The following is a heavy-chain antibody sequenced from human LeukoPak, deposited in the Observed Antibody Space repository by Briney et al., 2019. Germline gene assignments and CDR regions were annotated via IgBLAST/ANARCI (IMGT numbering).Heavy chain of an antibody. CDR3: ARGDERIAAAGTFDY. D-gene: IGHD6-13*01. V-gene: IGHV4-59*01. CDR2: IYYSGST. J-gene: IGHJ4*02. Sequence: PSETLSLTCTVSGGSISSCYWSWIRQPPGKGLEWIGYIYYSGSTNYNPSLKSRVTISVDTSKNQFSLKLSSVTAADTAVYYCARGDERIAAAGTFDYWGQGTLVTVSS. CDR1: GGSISSCY.